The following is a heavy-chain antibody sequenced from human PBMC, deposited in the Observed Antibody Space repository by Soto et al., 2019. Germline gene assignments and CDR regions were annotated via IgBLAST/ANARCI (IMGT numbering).Heavy chain of an antibody. CDR2: IYNGGST. J-gene: IGHJ4*02. D-gene: IGHD1-1*01. CDR1: GGSISSVYDC. Sequence: QVQLQESGPILVKPSQTLSLTCTVSGGSISSVYDCWSWIGQSADKGLEWIGHIYNGGSTYNNPSPTSRVTISVDTSKNQSNLQLRSVIAADTAVYYCARGPSGDKVDYWGQGTLVTVSS. V-gene: IGHV4-30-4*01. CDR3: ARGPSGDKVDY.